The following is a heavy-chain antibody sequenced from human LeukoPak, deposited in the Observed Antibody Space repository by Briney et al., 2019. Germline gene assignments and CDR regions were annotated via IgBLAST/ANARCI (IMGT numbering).Heavy chain of an antibody. CDR3: ARGVCSGGSCYGGVFDY. Sequence: GGSLRLSCAASGFTFSSYEMNWVRQAPGKGLEWVSYISSSGSTIYYADSVKGRFTISRDNAKNSLYLQMNSLRAEDTALYYCARGVCSGGSCYGGVFDYWGQGTLVTVSS. CDR1: GFTFSSYE. D-gene: IGHD2-15*01. V-gene: IGHV3-48*03. J-gene: IGHJ4*02. CDR2: ISSSGSTI.